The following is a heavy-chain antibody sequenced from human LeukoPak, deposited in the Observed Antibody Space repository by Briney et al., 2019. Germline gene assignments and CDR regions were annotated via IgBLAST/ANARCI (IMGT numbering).Heavy chain of an antibody. Sequence: SETLSLTCAVYGGSFSGYYWSWIRQPPGKGLEWIGEINHSGSTNYNPSLKSRVTISVDTSKDQFSLKLSSVTAADTAVYYCARALVVVAVAARMNYYYGMDVWGQGTTVTVSS. CDR1: GGSFSGYY. D-gene: IGHD2-15*01. CDR2: INHSGST. CDR3: ARALVVVAVAARMNYYYGMDV. V-gene: IGHV4-34*01. J-gene: IGHJ6*02.